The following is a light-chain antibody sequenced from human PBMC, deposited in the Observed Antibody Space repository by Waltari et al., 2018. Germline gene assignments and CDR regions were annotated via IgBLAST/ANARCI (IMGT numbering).Light chain of an antibody. CDR2: QDN. J-gene: IGLJ2*01. CDR1: NLGDNT. Sequence: SYELTQRPSVSVSPGQTASITCSGDNLGDNTASWYQRKPGHSPVLVIYQDNKRPAGIPERFSGSNSGNTATLTISGTQAMDEADYYCLTWDSSTVVFGGGTKLTVL. V-gene: IGLV3-1*01. CDR3: LTWDSSTVV.